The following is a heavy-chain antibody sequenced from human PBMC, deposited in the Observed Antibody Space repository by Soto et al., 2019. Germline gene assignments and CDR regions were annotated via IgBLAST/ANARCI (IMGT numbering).Heavy chain of an antibody. V-gene: IGHV3-30*18. CDR2: ISYDGSNK. J-gene: IGHJ4*02. D-gene: IGHD3-9*01. CDR3: AKAPNFDWLSHFDY. Sequence: GGSLRLSCAASGLTFSNYGMHWVRQAPGKGLEWVAVISYDGSNKYYADSVKGRFTISRDNSKNTLYLQMNRLRAEDTAVYYCAKAPNFDWLSHFDYWGQGTLVTVS. CDR1: GLTFSNYG.